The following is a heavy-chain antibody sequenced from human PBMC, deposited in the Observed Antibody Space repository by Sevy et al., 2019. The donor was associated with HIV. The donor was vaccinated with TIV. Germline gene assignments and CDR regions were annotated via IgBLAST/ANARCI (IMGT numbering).Heavy chain of an antibody. V-gene: IGHV4-59*08. CDR1: GGSITSLY. D-gene: IGHD1-26*01. J-gene: IGHJ4*02. Sequence: SETLSLTCTVSGGSITSLYWNRIRQPPGKGLEWIAIIYYNGHINYNPSLKSRVTLSLDTSKNQFSLRLSSVTAADTAMYYCAGENAWGRGYSWGQGTLVTVSS. CDR2: IYYNGHI. CDR3: AGENAWGRGYS.